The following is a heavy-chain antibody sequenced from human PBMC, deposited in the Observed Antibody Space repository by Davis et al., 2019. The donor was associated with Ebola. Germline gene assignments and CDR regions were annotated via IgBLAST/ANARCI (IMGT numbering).Heavy chain of an antibody. J-gene: IGHJ5*02. CDR2: ITGSGSTI. CDR3: ARGGSYPGS. CDR1: GFTFSSNT. D-gene: IGHD1-26*01. V-gene: IGHV3-23*01. Sequence: PGGSLRLSCAAPGFTFSSNTMSWVRQAPGKGLEWVSTITGSGSTIYYADSVRGRFTISRDNAKNSLYLQMNSLRAEDSAVYYCARGGSYPGSWGQGTLVTVSS.